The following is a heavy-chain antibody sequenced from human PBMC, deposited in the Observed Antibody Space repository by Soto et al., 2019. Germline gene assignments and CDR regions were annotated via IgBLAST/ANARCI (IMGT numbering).Heavy chain of an antibody. CDR3: ARVRPGDRADEPNWDFDL. Sequence: QVQLQESGPGLVKPSQTLSLTCTVSGGSISSGGYYWSWIRQHPGKGLEWIGYIYYSGSTYYNPSLKRRVTISLDTSKNQFSLKLSSVTAADTAVYYCARVRPGDRADEPNWDFDLWGRGTLVTVSS. CDR1: GGSISSGGYY. J-gene: IGHJ2*01. V-gene: IGHV4-31*03. D-gene: IGHD3-10*01. CDR2: IYYSGST.